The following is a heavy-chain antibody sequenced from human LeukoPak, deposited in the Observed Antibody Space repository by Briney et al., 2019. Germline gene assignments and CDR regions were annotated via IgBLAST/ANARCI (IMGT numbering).Heavy chain of an antibody. CDR3: ASGRYTYANEY. CDR2: FYYIRSS. CDR1: GGPISGYY. D-gene: IGHD5-18*01. Sequence: SETPSLTCTVPGGPISGYYSSWGGQPPGKGLGRMGYFYYIRSSNYNPSPKRRVTISLDTSKKPFSLKLSSVTAAHTAIYYCASGRYTYANEYWGQGTMVTVSS. V-gene: IGHV4-59*01. J-gene: IGHJ4*02.